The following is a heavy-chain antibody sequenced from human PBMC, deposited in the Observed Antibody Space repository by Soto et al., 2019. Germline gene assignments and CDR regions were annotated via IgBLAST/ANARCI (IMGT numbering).Heavy chain of an antibody. D-gene: IGHD6-19*01. J-gene: IGHJ4*02. CDR2: INPSGGST. CDR3: ASATAVAGTLAY. V-gene: IGHV1-46*03. CDR1: GYTFTSYY. Sequence: GASVKVSCKASGYTFTSYYMHWVRQAPGQGLEWMGIINPSGGSTSYAQKFQGRVTMTRDTSTSTVYMELSSLRSEDTAVYYCASATAVAGTLAYWGQGTLVTVSS.